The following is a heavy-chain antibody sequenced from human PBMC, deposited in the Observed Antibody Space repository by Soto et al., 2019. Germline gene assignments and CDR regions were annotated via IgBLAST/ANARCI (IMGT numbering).Heavy chain of an antibody. Sequence: EVHLVESGGGLVQPGGPLRLSCVASGFTFSDYNMTWVGRAPGRGLEGVSFISGRSNTIYYADSVKGRFTISRDNAKNSLYLLMNSLRAEDTAVYYCTREGDGSGFFSDFWGQGALVTVSS. J-gene: IGHJ4*02. CDR3: TREGDGSGFFSDF. CDR1: GFTFSDYN. D-gene: IGHD3-22*01. V-gene: IGHV3-48*01. CDR2: ISGRSNTI.